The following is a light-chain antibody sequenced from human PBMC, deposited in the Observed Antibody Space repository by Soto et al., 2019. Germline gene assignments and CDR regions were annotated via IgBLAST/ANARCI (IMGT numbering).Light chain of an antibody. Sequence: EIVMTQSPAILSVSLGERATLSCRASQRVNTDVAWYQQKPGQAPRLLTHDAFDRATEIPARFSGSASGTEFTLTISSLQSEDFAVYYCQQYSNWPLTFGGGTKVDIK. J-gene: IGKJ4*01. CDR1: QRVNTD. CDR3: QQYSNWPLT. V-gene: IGKV3-15*01. CDR2: DAF.